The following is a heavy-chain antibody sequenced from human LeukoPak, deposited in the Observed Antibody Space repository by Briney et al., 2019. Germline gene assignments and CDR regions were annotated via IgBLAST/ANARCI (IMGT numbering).Heavy chain of an antibody. J-gene: IGHJ4*02. V-gene: IGHV3-30*04. D-gene: IGHD1-26*01. CDR3: ARDQGATRCFDY. CDR1: GFTFSSYA. CDR2: ISYDGSNK. Sequence: GGSLRLSCAASGFTFSSYAMHWVRQAPGKGLEWVAVISYDGSNKYYADSVKGRFTISRDNSKNTLYLQMNSLRAEDTAVYYCARDQGATRCFDYWGQGTLVTVSS.